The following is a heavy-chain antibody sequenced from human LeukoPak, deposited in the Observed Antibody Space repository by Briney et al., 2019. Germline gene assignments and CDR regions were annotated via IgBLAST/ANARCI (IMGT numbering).Heavy chain of an antibody. CDR1: GGTFSSYA. J-gene: IGHJ4*02. D-gene: IGHD2-21*02. CDR2: IIPIFGTA. Sequence: GASVKVSCKASGGTFSSYAISWVRQAPGQGLEWMGGIIPIFGTANYAQKFQGRVTITADESTSTAYMELSSLRSEDTAVYYCAREAYCGGDCYGVDHWGQGTLVTVSS. CDR3: AREAYCGGDCYGVDH. V-gene: IGHV1-69*13.